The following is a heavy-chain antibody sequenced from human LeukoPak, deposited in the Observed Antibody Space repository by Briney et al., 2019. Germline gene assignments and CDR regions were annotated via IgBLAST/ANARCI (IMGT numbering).Heavy chain of an antibody. D-gene: IGHD2-15*01. CDR2: IFHSGDV. V-gene: IGHV4-38-2*02. Sequence: SETLSLTCTVSGYSISSGYFWGWIRQPPGKGPEWIGSIFHSGDVYYNPALQSRVTISIDASTNRFSLKLTSVTAADTALYYCARVVASTSIDSWGQGTLVTVSS. CDR3: ARVVASTSIDS. J-gene: IGHJ4*02. CDR1: GYSISSGYF.